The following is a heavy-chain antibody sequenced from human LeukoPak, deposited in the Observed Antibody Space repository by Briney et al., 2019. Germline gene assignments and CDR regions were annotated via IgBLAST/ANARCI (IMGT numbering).Heavy chain of an antibody. Sequence: GGSLRLSCAASGFTFSTYAMSWVRQAPGKGLEWVSAISGSGGSTYYADSVKGRFTISRDNSKNTLYLQMNSLRAEDTAGYYCAKGNKALPPPPDYWGQGTLVTVSS. D-gene: IGHD1/OR15-1a*01. V-gene: IGHV3-23*01. J-gene: IGHJ4*02. CDR1: GFTFSTYA. CDR2: ISGSGGST. CDR3: AKGNKALPPPPDY.